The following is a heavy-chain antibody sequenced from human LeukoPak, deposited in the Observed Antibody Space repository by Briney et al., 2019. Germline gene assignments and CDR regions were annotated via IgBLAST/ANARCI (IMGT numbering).Heavy chain of an antibody. D-gene: IGHD3-16*02. CDR3: AKAPTSYVWGSYRPDY. J-gene: IGHJ4*03. CDR1: GFTFSSYA. CDR2: MSGSGHTT. V-gene: IGHV3-23*01. Sequence: GGSLRLSCAASGFTFSSYAMSWVRQGPGKGLEWVSGMSGSGHTTYDADSVKGRFTISRDNSKNTLYLQMNSLRAEDTAVYYCAKAPTSYVWGSYRPDYWGQGTTVTVSS.